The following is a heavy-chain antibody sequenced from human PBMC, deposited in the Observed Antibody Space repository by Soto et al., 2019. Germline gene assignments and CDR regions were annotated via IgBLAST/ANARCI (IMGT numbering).Heavy chain of an antibody. Sequence: SETLSLTCAVYGGSFSGYYWSWIRQPPGKGLEWIGEIYHSGSTNYKPSLKSRLTISLDTSNIQFSLKLNSVTAADTAVYYCARSDYGSGKQIDYWGQGTLVTVSS. CDR3: ARSDYGSGKQIDY. CDR1: GGSFSGYY. J-gene: IGHJ4*02. V-gene: IGHV4-34*01. D-gene: IGHD3-10*01. CDR2: IYHSGST.